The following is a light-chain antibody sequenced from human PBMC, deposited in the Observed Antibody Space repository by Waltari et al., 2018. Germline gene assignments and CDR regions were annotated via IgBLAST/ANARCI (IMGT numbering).Light chain of an antibody. CDR2: GAS. V-gene: IGKV3-11*01. Sequence: EIVMTQSPATLSLSTGERATLSCRASQSLSSSLAWYQQKPGQAPRLLVYGASSRATGIPDRFSGSGSGTDFTLTISSLEPEDVGVYYCLQRSNWPYSFGQGTKVEIK. CDR1: QSLSSS. CDR3: LQRSNWPYS. J-gene: IGKJ2*03.